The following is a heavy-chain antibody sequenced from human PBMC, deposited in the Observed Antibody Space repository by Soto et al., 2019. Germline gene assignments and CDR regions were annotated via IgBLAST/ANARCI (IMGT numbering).Heavy chain of an antibody. CDR2: IGTAGDT. J-gene: IGHJ4*02. CDR1: GFTFSSYD. V-gene: IGHV3-13*01. CDR3: ERGYDILTGTTLFDY. Sequence: PGGSLRLSCAASGFTFSSYDMHWVRQATGKGLEWVSAIGTAGDTYYPGSVKGRFTISRENAKNSLYLQMNSLRAEDTAVYYCERGYDILTGTTLFDYWGQGTLVTVSS. D-gene: IGHD3-9*01.